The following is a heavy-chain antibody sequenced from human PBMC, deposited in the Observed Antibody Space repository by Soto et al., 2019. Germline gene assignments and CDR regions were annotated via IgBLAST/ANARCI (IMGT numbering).Heavy chain of an antibody. CDR2: ISGSGGST. D-gene: IGHD3-9*01. J-gene: IGHJ4*02. CDR1: GFTFSSYA. V-gene: IGHV3-23*01. CDR3: AKIPGGIDWFPSYFDY. Sequence: PGGSLRLSCAASGFTFSSYAMSWVRQAPGKGLEWVSAISGSGGSTYYADSVKGRFTISRDNSKNTLYLQMNSLRAEDTAVYYCAKIPGGIDWFPSYFDYWGQGTLLTVSS.